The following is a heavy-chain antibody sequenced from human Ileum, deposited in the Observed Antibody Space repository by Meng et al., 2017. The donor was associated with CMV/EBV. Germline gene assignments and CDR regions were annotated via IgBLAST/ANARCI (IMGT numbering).Heavy chain of an antibody. V-gene: IGHV3-30*02. D-gene: IGHD3-3*01. Sequence: GGSLRLSCAASGFSFSNYGIHWVRQAPGKGLEWVAYIRYEGDKRYYGDTVKGRFTISRDNYKSTAYLQMNSLRAEDTATYYCAKDWRGNYNWFNPWGQGTLVTVSS. CDR2: IRYEGDKR. CDR3: AKDWRGNYNWFNP. CDR1: GFSFSNYG. J-gene: IGHJ5*02.